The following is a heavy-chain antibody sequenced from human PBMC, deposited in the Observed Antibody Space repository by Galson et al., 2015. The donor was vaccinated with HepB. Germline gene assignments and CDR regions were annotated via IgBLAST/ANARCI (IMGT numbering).Heavy chain of an antibody. J-gene: IGHJ6*02. V-gene: IGHV1-18*01. Sequence: SVKVSCKASDNTFSTHGFSWVRQTPRQGLEWMGWISAYTGNTYYAQKFRARVTMTAETSTNTVYLDLRSLSSDDTGVYYCARGESYRGTFYFYDGMDVWGQGTTVTVSS. CDR1: DNTFSTHG. CDR2: ISAYTGNT. D-gene: IGHD1-26*01. CDR3: ARGESYRGTFYFYDGMDV.